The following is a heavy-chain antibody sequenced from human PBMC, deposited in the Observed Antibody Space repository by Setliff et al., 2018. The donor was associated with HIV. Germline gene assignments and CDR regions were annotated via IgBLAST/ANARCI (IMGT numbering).Heavy chain of an antibody. CDR3: ARRRDFDY. V-gene: IGHV4-34*01. Sequence: SETLSLTCAVYGVSFSGYYWSWIRQPPGKGLEWIGEINHSGGTNYNPSLKSRVNISVDTSKKQFSLKLSSVTAADTAVYYCARRRDFDYWGQGTLVTVSS. J-gene: IGHJ4*02. CDR2: INHSGGT. CDR1: GVSFSGYY.